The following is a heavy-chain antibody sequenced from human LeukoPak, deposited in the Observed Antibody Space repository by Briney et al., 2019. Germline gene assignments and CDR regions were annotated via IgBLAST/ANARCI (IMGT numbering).Heavy chain of an antibody. Sequence: PSETLSLTCTVSGGSISSSSYYWGWIRQPPGKGLEWIGNIYYSGSTYYNPSLMSRVTISVDTSKNQFSLTLSSVTAADTAVYYCARQGGYYYVLDCWGQGTLVTVSS. CDR1: GGSISSSSYY. D-gene: IGHD3-22*01. J-gene: IGHJ4*02. V-gene: IGHV4-39*01. CDR2: IYYSGST. CDR3: ARQGGYYYVLDC.